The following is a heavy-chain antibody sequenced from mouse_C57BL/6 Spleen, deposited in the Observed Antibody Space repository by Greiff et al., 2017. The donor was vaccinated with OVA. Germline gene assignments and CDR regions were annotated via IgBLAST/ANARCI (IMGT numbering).Heavy chain of an antibody. V-gene: IGHV1-26*01. Sequence: EVQLQQSGPELVKPGASVKISCKASGYTFTDYYMNWVKQSHGKSLEWIGDINPNNGGTSYNQKFKGKATLTVDKSSSTAYMELRSLTSEDSAVYYCATIYYDYDVGFDYWGQGTTLTVSS. CDR1: GYTFTDYY. CDR2: INPNNGGT. CDR3: ATIYYDYDVGFDY. J-gene: IGHJ2*01. D-gene: IGHD2-4*01.